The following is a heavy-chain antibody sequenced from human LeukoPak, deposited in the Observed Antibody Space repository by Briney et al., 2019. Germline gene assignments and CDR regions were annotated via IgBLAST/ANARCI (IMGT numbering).Heavy chain of an antibody. CDR2: IYHGGST. D-gene: IGHD3-22*01. CDR1: ADSFTSGYF. J-gene: IGHJ4*02. V-gene: IGHV4-38-2*02. Sequence: SETLSLTCSVSADSFTSGYFWAWVRQSPGKGLEWIGSIYHGGSTYYNPSLKSRVTISVDTSKNQFSLKLKSVTAADTAVYYCARAENYYFDSDGGDYFDYWGQGTLLTVSS. CDR3: ARAENYYFDSDGGDYFDY.